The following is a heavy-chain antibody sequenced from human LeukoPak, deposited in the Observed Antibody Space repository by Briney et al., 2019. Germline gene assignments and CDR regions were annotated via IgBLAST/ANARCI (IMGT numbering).Heavy chain of an antibody. J-gene: IGHJ5*02. V-gene: IGHV1-69*13. CDR3: ARDLSRDYGDYDRAPDFGWFDP. D-gene: IGHD4-17*01. Sequence: GASVKVSCKASGGTFSSYAISWVRQAPGQGLEWMGGIIPIFGTANYAQKFQGRVTITPDESTSTAYMELSSLRSEDTAVYYCARDLSRDYGDYDRAPDFGWFDPWGQGTLVTVSS. CDR1: GGTFSSYA. CDR2: IIPIFGTA.